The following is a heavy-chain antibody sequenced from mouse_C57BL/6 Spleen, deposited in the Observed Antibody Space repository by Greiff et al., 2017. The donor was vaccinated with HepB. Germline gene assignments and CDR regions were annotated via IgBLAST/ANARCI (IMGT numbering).Heavy chain of an antibody. CDR3: ARNRDYYGSSYEGYFDV. D-gene: IGHD1-1*01. J-gene: IGHJ1*03. V-gene: IGHV2-9-1*01. Sequence: VKLMESGPGLVAPSQSLSITCTVSGFSLTSYAISWVRQPPGKGLEWLGVIWTGGGTNYNSALKSRLSISKDNSKSQVFLKMNSLQTDDTARYYCARNRDYYGSSYEGYFDVWGTGTTVTVSS. CDR1: GFSLTSYA. CDR2: IWTGGGT.